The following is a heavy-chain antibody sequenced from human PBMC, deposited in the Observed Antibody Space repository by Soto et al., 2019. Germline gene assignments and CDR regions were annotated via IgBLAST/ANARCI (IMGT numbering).Heavy chain of an antibody. Sequence: QVQLVQSGAEVKKPGSSVKVSCKASGDTFSSYAISWVRQAPGQGLEWMGGIIPIFGTANYAQKFQGRVTITADDSTSTAYMELSSLRSEDTALYYCARDGSGYRSRASPMDVWGQGTTVTVSS. CDR1: GDTFSSYA. CDR2: IIPIFGTA. D-gene: IGHD3-22*01. CDR3: ARDGSGYRSRASPMDV. J-gene: IGHJ6*02. V-gene: IGHV1-69*01.